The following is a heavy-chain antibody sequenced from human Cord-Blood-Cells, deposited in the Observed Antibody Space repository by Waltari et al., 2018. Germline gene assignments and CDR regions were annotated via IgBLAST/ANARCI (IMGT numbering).Heavy chain of an antibody. CDR3: AKDFGWEITARAFDI. D-gene: IGHD6-6*01. Sequence: EVQLVESGGGLVQPGRSLRLSCAASGFTFVDYAMHWLRQAPGKGLEWGSGISWNSGSIGYADSVKGRFTISRDNAKNSLYLQMNSLRAEDMALYYCAKDFGWEITARAFDIWGQGTMVTVSS. CDR2: ISWNSGSI. CDR1: GFTFVDYA. J-gene: IGHJ3*02. V-gene: IGHV3-9*03.